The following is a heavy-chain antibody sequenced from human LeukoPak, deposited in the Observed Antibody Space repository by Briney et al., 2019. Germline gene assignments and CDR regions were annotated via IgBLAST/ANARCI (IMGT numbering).Heavy chain of an antibody. CDR3: ARVWFDHGDYAIPDYYYYMDV. J-gene: IGHJ6*03. D-gene: IGHD4-17*01. Sequence: GGSLRLSCAASGFTVSSNYMSWVRQAPGKGLEWVSVIYSGGSTYYADSVKCRFTISRDNSKNTLYLQMNSLRAEDTAVYYCARVWFDHGDYAIPDYYYYMDVWGKGTTVTVSS. CDR2: IYSGGST. V-gene: IGHV3-53*01. CDR1: GFTVSSNY.